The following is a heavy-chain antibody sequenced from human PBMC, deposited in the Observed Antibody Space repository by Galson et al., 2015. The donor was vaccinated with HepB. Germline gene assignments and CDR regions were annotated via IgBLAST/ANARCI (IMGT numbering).Heavy chain of an antibody. Sequence: SLRLSCAASGFTFSSYAMSWVRQAPGEGLEWVSAISGSGGSTYYADSVKGRFTISRDNSKNTLYLQMNSLRAEDTAVYYCAKVRGGLLWFGELNYYYGMDVWGQGTTVTVSS. V-gene: IGHV3-23*01. CDR2: ISGSGGST. J-gene: IGHJ6*02. CDR3: AKVRGGLLWFGELNYYYGMDV. D-gene: IGHD3-10*01. CDR1: GFTFSSYA.